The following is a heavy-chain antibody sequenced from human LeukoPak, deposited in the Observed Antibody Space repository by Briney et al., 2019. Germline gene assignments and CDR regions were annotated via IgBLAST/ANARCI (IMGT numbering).Heavy chain of an antibody. CDR1: GYTFTGYY. J-gene: IGHJ4*02. V-gene: IGHV1-2*06. CDR2: INPNSGGT. D-gene: IGHD2-15*01. Sequence: ASVKASCKASGYTFTGYYMHWVRQAPGQGLEWMGRINPNSGGTNYAQKFQGRVTMTRDTSISTAYMELSRLRSDDTAVYYCARGRVVAATVYFDYWGQGTLVTVSS. CDR3: ARGRVVAATVYFDY.